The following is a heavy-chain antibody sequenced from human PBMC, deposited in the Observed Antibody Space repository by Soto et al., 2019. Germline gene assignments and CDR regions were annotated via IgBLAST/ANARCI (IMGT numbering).Heavy chain of an antibody. CDR1: GFTFTNAW. Sequence: LRLSCAACGFTFTNAWMSWVRQAPGKGLEWVGSIKSKSDGGTTDYAAPVKGRSTISRDDSKATLYLQMNSLKTEDTAVFYFTSDYIWGSYRYFLGYVASWGQGTQVTVSS. J-gene: IGHJ4*02. CDR3: TSDYIWGSYRYFLGYVAS. V-gene: IGHV3-15*05. D-gene: IGHD3-16*02. CDR2: IKSKSDGGTT.